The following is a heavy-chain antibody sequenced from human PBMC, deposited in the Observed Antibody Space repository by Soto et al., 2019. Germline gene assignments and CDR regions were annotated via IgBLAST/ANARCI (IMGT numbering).Heavy chain of an antibody. D-gene: IGHD1-20*01. CDR1: GYSFNSYW. V-gene: IGHV5-51*01. Sequence: LKISCKASGYSFNSYWIGWVRQMPGKGLEWMGIVHPGNSDIRYSPSFQGQVTVSVDRSISTAYLQWSSLKASDTAMYYCAALTGATFHWGQGTLVTVSS. CDR2: VHPGNSDI. J-gene: IGHJ4*02. CDR3: AALTGATFH.